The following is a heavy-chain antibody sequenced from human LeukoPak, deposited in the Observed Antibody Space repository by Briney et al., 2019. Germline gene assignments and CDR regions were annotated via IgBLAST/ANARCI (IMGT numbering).Heavy chain of an antibody. CDR1: GYSFTRYA. V-gene: IGHV1-18*01. CDR3: ARDPSNTGGRNPYFDY. CDR2: ISTYNGDT. Sequence: ASVKLSCKASGYSFTRYAIMWVRQAPGQGLEWMGCISTYNGDTNYAQQLQGRVTITTDTSTSTPYMELRSLTSDDTAVYYCARDPSNTGGRNPYFDYWGQGTLVTVSS. D-gene: IGHD2-8*02. J-gene: IGHJ4*02.